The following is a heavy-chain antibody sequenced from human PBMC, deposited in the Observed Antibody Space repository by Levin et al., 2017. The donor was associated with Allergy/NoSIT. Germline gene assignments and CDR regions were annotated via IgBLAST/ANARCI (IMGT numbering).Heavy chain of an antibody. V-gene: IGHV7-4-1*01. D-gene: IGHD6-13*01. CDR2: INTNTGNP. CDR1: GYRFPSYP. CDR3: ERGGAADGMNEY. Sequence: ASVKVSCKASGYRFPSYPINWVRQAPGQGLEWMGWINTNTGNPTYAQGFTGRFVFSVDTSVRTASLEIRSLQSDDTAVYYCERGGAADGMNEYWGQGTLVTVSS. J-gene: IGHJ4*02.